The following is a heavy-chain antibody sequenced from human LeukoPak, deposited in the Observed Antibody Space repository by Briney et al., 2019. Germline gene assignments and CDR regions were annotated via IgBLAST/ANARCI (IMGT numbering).Heavy chain of an antibody. CDR3: ARSSSVTIPGYYFDY. Sequence: ASVKVSCKASDYTFTSYGISWVRQAPGQGLEWMGWIGAYNGNTNYAQKFQGRVTVTTDTSTSTAYMELRSLRSDDTAVYYCARSSSVTIPGYYFDYWGQGTLVTVSS. J-gene: IGHJ4*02. CDR1: DYTFTSYG. V-gene: IGHV1-18*01. D-gene: IGHD2-21*01. CDR2: IGAYNGNT.